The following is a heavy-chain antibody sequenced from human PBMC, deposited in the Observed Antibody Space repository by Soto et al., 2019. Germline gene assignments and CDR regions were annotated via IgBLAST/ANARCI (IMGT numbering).Heavy chain of an antibody. CDR2: IYHTGGT. V-gene: IGHV4-4*02. CDR1: GGSISSDYW. D-gene: IGHD2-8*02. CDR3: ARGVTGGRGPIIIVYYFDY. J-gene: IGHJ4*02. Sequence: ASETLSLTCAVSGGSISSDYWWIWVRQAPGKGLEWIGEIYHTGGTNSNPSLESRVTISVDKSKNQFSLKLNSLTAADTAVYYCARGVTGGRGPIIIVYYFDYWGQGTLVTVSS.